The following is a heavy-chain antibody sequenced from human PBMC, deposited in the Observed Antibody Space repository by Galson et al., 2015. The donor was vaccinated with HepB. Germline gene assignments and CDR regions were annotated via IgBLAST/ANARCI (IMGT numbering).Heavy chain of an antibody. J-gene: IGHJ5*02. D-gene: IGHD2/OR15-2a*01. Sequence: SLRLSCATSGFRFSDFHMSWIRQAPGKGLEWVSYMSSSGDNISYADFVKGRFTISRDNAKSSLYLQMDSLRAEDTAIYYCARTSFGWFDPWGQGTLLTVSS. CDR2: MSSSGDNI. CDR1: GFRFSDFH. V-gene: IGHV3-11*01. CDR3: ARTSFGWFDP.